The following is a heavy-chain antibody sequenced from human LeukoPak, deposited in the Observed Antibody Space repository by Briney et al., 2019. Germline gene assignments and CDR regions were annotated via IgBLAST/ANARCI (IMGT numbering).Heavy chain of an antibody. CDR3: ARHGTDY. CDR2: ICYGGST. V-gene: IGHV4-59*08. J-gene: IGHJ4*02. CDR1: GGSISGYY. Sequence: PSETLSLTCTVSGGSISGYYWSWIRQPPGKGLEWIGYICYGGSTNYNPSLKSRVTMSVVKSKNLFSLNLSSVTAADTAVYYCARHGTDYWGQGTLVTVSP.